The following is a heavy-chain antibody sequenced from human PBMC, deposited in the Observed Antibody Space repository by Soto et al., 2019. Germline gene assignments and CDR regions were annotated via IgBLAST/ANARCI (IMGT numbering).Heavy chain of an antibody. Sequence: QVQLVESGGGVVQPGRSLRLSCVASGLTFSETGMHWVRLAPDKGLEWVALIWFDGSDQRYADSVKGRFTISRDNTKNTLYLQMDSMRGEDTAIYYCASQPHKRPMDVGGQGTTVIVSS. CDR3: ASQPHKRPMDV. CDR2: IWFDGSDQ. CDR1: GLTFSETG. V-gene: IGHV3-33*03. J-gene: IGHJ6*02.